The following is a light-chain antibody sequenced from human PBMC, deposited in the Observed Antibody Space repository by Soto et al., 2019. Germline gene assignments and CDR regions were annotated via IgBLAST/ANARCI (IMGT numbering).Light chain of an antibody. Sequence: DIQMTQSPASLSASVGDRVTITCRASQGVSNNLAWYQQKPGKVPKLLIYAASTMQSGIPSRFSGSGSGTDVTLTISSLQPEDVAAYYCQQYNSAPSTFGQGTKVEIK. J-gene: IGKJ4*01. V-gene: IGKV1-27*01. CDR1: QGVSNN. CDR2: AAS. CDR3: QQYNSAPST.